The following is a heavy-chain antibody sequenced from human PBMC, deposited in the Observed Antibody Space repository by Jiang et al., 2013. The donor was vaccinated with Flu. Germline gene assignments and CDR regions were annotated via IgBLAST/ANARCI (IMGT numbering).Heavy chain of an antibody. D-gene: IGHD3-22*01. Sequence: GRTYYRSKWYNDYAVSVKSRITINPDTSKNQFSLQLNSVTPEDTAVYYCARDFYYDSSGYSHMYAFDIWGQGTMVTVSS. V-gene: IGHV6-1*01. J-gene: IGHJ3*02. CDR3: ARDFYYDSSGYSHMYAFDI. CDR2: TYYRSKWYN.